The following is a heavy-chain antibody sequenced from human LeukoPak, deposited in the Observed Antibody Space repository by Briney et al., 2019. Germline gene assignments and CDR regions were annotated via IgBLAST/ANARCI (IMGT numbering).Heavy chain of an antibody. J-gene: IGHJ5*02. Sequence: GGSLRLSCAASGFTFNNAWMNWVRQAPGKGLEWVGRIKSKNVGGTTDYAAPVKGRFTISRDDSKNTVYLQMNSLKIEDTAVYYCTSHAAFDPWGQGTLVTVS. CDR2: IKSKNVGGTT. CDR1: GFTFNNAW. CDR3: TSHAAFDP. V-gene: IGHV3-15*01.